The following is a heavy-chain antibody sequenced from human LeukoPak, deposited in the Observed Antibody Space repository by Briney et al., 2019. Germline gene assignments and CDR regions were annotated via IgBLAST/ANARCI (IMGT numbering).Heavy chain of an antibody. D-gene: IGHD2-8*01. CDR1: GGPISSGSYY. J-gene: IGHJ4*02. CDR3: ARGLVGHGYFDY. V-gene: IGHV4-61*02. CDR2: IYTSGST. Sequence: SETLSLTCTVSGGPISSGSYYWSWIRQPAGKGLEWIGRIYTSGSTNYNPSLKSRVTISVDTSKNQFSLKLSSVTAADTAVYYCARGLVGHGYFDYWGQGTLVTVSS.